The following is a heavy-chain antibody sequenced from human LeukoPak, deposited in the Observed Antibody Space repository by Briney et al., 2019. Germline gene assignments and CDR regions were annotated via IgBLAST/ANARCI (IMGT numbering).Heavy chain of an antibody. J-gene: IGHJ4*02. CDR1: GYTFTGYY. V-gene: IGHV1-2*02. CDR3: AKERPDIC. D-gene: IGHD3-9*01. Sequence: ASVKVSCKASGYTFTGYYMHWVRQAPGQGLEWMGWINPNSGGTNYAQKFQDRVTMTGDTSVSTAYMEMSRLRSDDTAVYYCAKERPDICWGQGTLVTVSS. CDR2: INPNSGGT.